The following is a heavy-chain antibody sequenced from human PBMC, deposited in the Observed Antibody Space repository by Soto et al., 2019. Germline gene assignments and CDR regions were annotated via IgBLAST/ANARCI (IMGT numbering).Heavy chain of an antibody. CDR3: AKDAAMADPYYFDY. CDR1: GFTFSSYG. Sequence: QVQLVESGGGVVQPGRSLRLSCAASGFTFSSYGMHWVRQAPGKGLAWVAVISYDGSNKYYADSVKGRFTISRDNSKNTLYLQMNSLRAEDTAVYYCAKDAAMADPYYFDYWGQGTLVTVSS. J-gene: IGHJ4*02. V-gene: IGHV3-30*18. D-gene: IGHD5-18*01. CDR2: ISYDGSNK.